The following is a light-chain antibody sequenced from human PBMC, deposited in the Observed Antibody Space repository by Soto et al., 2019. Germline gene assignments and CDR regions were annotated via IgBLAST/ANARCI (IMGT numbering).Light chain of an antibody. CDR1: TSDVGTYNY. CDR3: CSYAGSYTFVV. V-gene: IGLV2-11*01. Sequence: QSALTQPASVSGSPGQSITISCTGTTSDVGTYNYVSWYQQHPGRAPKLMMYDVRRRPSGVPDRFSGSKSGNTASLTISGLQAEDEADYYCCSYAGSYTFVVFGGGTKLTVL. CDR2: DVR. J-gene: IGLJ2*01.